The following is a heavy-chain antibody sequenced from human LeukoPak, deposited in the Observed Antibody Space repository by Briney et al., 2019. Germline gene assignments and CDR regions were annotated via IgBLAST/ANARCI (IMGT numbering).Heavy chain of an antibody. J-gene: IGHJ4*02. V-gene: IGHV3-23*01. CDR2: ISNSGDST. CDR3: AKFRGGLDY. CDR1: GFTFSSFA. Sequence: GGSLRLSCAASGFTFSSFAMTWVRQAPGKGLEWVSAISNSGDSTYYADSVTGRFTISRDNSKFTLYLQMNCLRAEDTAVYYCAKFRGGLDYWGQGTLVTVSS. D-gene: IGHD3-10*01.